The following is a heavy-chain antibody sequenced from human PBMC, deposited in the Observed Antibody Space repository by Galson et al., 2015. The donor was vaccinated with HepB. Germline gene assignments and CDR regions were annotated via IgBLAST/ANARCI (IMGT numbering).Heavy chain of an antibody. V-gene: IGHV3-30*04. CDR1: GFSFSNYP. Sequence: SLIIAYAAAGFSFSNYPMHWVRQPPGTGLEWMAAISYDGSKEHCADTVKGRFIISRDNANNTLYLEMDSLRKEDTAVYYCARNGYSSGWFLGEADRWGQGTLVTVSS. D-gene: IGHD6-19*01. CDR3: ARNGYSSGWFLGEADR. J-gene: IGHJ4*02. CDR2: ISYDGSKE.